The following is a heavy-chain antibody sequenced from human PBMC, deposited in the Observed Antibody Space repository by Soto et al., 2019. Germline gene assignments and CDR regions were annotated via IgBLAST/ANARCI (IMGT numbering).Heavy chain of an antibody. V-gene: IGHV1-46*01. Sequence: QVQLVQSGAEVKKPGASVKVSCKASGYTFTSYYMHWVRQAPGQGLEWMGIINPSGGSTSYAQKFQGRVTMTRDTSSSTVYMELSSLRSEDTAVYYCARAGVSGGNSAQQTYFDYWGQGTLVTVSS. CDR3: ARAGVSGGNSAQQTYFDY. CDR2: INPSGGST. J-gene: IGHJ4*02. D-gene: IGHD2-21*02. CDR1: GYTFTSYY.